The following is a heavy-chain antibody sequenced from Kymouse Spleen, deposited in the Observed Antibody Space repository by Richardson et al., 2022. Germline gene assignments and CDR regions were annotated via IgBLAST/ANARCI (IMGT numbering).Heavy chain of an antibody. CDR2: ISYDGSNK. D-gene: IGHD3-3*01. CDR3: AKDTYYDFWSSNYYYGMDV. J-gene: IGHJ6*02. CDR1: GFTFSSYG. Sequence: QVQLVESGGGVVQPGRSLRLSCAASGFTFSSYGMHWVRQAPGKGLEWVAVISYDGSNKYYADSVKGRFTISRDNSKNTLYLQMNSLRAEDTAVYYCAKDTYYDFWSSNYYYGMDVWGQGTTVTVSS. V-gene: IGHV3-30*18.